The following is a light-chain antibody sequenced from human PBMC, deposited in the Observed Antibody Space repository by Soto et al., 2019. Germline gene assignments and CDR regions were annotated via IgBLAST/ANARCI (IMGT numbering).Light chain of an antibody. Sequence: IVLTQSPATMSLSPGERATVSCSASQSVSRYLAWYQQKPGQAPRLLIYDASNRATGIPARFSGSGSGTDFTLTISSLEPEDFAVYYCQQRSNWPPKLTFGGGTKVEIK. CDR3: QQRSNWPPKLT. CDR1: QSVSRY. J-gene: IGKJ4*01. CDR2: DAS. V-gene: IGKV3-11*01.